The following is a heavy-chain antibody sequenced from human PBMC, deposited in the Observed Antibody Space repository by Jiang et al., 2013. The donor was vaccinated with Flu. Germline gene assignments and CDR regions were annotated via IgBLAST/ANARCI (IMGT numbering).Heavy chain of an antibody. CDR2: IYWDDDK. V-gene: IGHV2-5*02. CDR1: GFSLSTSGVG. Sequence: KPTQTLTLTCTFSGFSLSTSGVGVGWIRQPPGKALEWLALIYWDDDKRYSPSLKSRLTITKDTSKNQVVLTMTNMDPVDTATYYCARTQGFLLPFDYWGQGTLVTVSS. CDR3: ARTQGFLLPFDY. D-gene: IGHD3-22*01. J-gene: IGHJ4*02.